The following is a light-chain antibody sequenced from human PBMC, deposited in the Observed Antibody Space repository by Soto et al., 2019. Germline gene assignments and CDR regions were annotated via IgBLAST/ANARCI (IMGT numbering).Light chain of an antibody. CDR2: GAS. CDR3: LHHNNYPPLT. J-gene: IGKJ4*01. Sequence: DIQMTQSPSSLSASVGDRVTITCRASQGIRNDLGWYQQKPGEDPQRLIYGASNLQSGVPSRFSGSGSGTEFALTISSLQPEDCASYEYLHHNNYPPLTFGGGTKVEIK. CDR1: QGIRND. V-gene: IGKV1-17*01.